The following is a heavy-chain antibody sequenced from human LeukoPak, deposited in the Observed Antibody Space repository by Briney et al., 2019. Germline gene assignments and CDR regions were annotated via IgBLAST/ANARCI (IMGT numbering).Heavy chain of an antibody. V-gene: IGHV1-69*13. D-gene: IGHD2-2*01. Sequence: ASVKVSCKASGGTFSSYAISWVRQAPGQGLEWMGGIIPIFGTANYAQKFQGRATITADESTSTAYMELSSLRSEDTAVYYCARVSGLVVPAAMGPCYYYGMDVWGQGTTVTVSS. CDR1: GGTFSSYA. CDR2: IIPIFGTA. J-gene: IGHJ6*02. CDR3: ARVSGLVVPAAMGPCYYYGMDV.